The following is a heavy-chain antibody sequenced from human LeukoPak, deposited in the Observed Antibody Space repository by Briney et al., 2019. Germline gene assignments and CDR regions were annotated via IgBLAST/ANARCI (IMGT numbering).Heavy chain of an antibody. Sequence: GGSLRLSCEASGFSFNSYDMHWVRQVTGKGLEWVSAIGTGGDTYYSDFVKGRFTISRENAKKSFYLEMNCLSAGDTAVYYCGRDRGYDFWSGSFDLWGRGTLVTVSS. V-gene: IGHV3-13*01. CDR3: GRDRGYDFWSGSFDL. CDR1: GFSFNSYD. D-gene: IGHD3-3*01. CDR2: IGTGGDT. J-gene: IGHJ2*01.